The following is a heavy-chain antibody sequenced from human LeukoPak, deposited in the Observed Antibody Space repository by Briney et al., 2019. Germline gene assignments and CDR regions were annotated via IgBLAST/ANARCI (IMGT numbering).Heavy chain of an antibody. CDR1: GFTFSSSA. Sequence: GGSLRLSCAASGFTFSSSAMSWVRQAPGKGLEWVSAISNNGGYTYYADSVQGRFTISRDNSKSTLCLQMNSLGAEDTAVYYCAKEEGPTSMLDYWGQGTLVTVSS. J-gene: IGHJ4*02. CDR2: ISNNGGYT. D-gene: IGHD2-8*01. V-gene: IGHV3-23*01. CDR3: AKEEGPTSMLDY.